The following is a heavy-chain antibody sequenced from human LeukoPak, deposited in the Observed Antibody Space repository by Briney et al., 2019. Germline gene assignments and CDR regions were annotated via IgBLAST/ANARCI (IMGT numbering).Heavy chain of an antibody. CDR3: ARYKFHNYFDP. V-gene: IGHV4-61*01. CDR2: TFSTST. D-gene: IGHD5-24*01. Sequence: SETLSLTCSVSGDSVSSSPYYWGWIRQPPGKGLEWIGNTFSTSTLYNASLRSRVTILVDTSKNQFSLKLTSATAADTAIYYCARYKFHNYFDPWGQGTLVVVSS. CDR1: GDSVSSSPYY. J-gene: IGHJ5*02.